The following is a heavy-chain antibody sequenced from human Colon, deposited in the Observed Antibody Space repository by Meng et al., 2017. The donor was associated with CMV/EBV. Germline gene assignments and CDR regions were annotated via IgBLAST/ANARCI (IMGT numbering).Heavy chain of an antibody. Sequence: GSLRLSCAVSGDSISRSSWWSWVRQPPGKGLEWIVEIFHTGNTNYNPSLKSRVTISLDKSRNEFSLKLTSVTAADTAVYYCADAPSDFWGQGILVTVSS. CDR1: GDSISRSSW. CDR3: ADAPSDF. CDR2: IFHTGNT. J-gene: IGHJ4*02. V-gene: IGHV4-4*02.